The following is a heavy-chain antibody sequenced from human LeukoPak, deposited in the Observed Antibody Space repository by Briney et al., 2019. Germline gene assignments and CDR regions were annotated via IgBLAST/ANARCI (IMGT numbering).Heavy chain of an antibody. J-gene: IGHJ5*02. CDR3: ATTHCSSTSCYDLGWFDP. V-gene: IGHV1-18*01. D-gene: IGHD2-2*01. CDR2: VSAYNGNT. Sequence: ASVKVSCKASGYTFTSYGISWVRQAPGQGLEWMGWVSAYNGNTNYAQKLQGRVTMTTDTSTSTAYMELRSLRSDDTAVYYCATTHCSSTSCYDLGWFDPWGQGTLVTVSS. CDR1: GYTFTSYG.